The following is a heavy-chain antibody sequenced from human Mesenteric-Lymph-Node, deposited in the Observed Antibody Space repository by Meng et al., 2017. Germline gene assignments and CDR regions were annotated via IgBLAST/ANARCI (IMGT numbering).Heavy chain of an antibody. J-gene: IGHJ3*02. Sequence: GESLKISCAASGFTFSSYAMSWVRQAPGKGLEWVSAISGSGGSTYYADSVKGRFTISRDNSKNTLYLQMNSLRAEDTAVYYCAKEVTMVRIDDAFDIRGQGTMVTVSS. CDR3: AKEVTMVRIDDAFDI. V-gene: IGHV3-23*01. CDR1: GFTFSSYA. CDR2: ISGSGGST. D-gene: IGHD3-10*01.